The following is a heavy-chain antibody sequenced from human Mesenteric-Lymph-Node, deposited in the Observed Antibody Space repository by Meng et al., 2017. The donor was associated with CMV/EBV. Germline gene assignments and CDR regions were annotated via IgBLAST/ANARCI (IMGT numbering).Heavy chain of an antibody. Sequence: QIPLRESGPTLVKATQTLTPTCPFSGFSLSTSGVGVGWIRQPPGKALEWLALIYWDDDKRYSPSLKSRLTITKDTSKNQVVLTMTNMDPVDTATYYCAHSSGIAAAGPFYFDYWGQGTLVTVSS. V-gene: IGHV2-5*02. CDR3: AHSSGIAAAGPFYFDY. D-gene: IGHD6-13*01. J-gene: IGHJ4*02. CDR1: GFSLSTSGVG. CDR2: IYWDDDK.